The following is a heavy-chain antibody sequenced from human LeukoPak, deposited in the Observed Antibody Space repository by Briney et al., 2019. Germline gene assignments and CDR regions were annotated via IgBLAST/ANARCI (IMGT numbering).Heavy chain of an antibody. D-gene: IGHD3-10*01. Sequence: PSETLSLTCTVSDGSINTYYWSWIRQPAGKGLEWIGRIYTSGSTNYNPSLKSRVTMSVDTSKNQFSLKLSSVTAADTAVYYCASYYGSGSYYTYYFDYWGQGTLVTVSS. J-gene: IGHJ4*02. V-gene: IGHV4-4*07. CDR1: DGSINTYY. CDR2: IYTSGST. CDR3: ASYYGSGSYYTYYFDY.